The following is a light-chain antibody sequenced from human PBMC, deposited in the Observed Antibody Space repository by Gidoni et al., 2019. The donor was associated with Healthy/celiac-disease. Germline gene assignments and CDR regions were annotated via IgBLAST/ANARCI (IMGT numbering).Light chain of an antibody. V-gene: IGKV3-11*01. J-gene: IGKJ2*01. Sequence: IVFTQSPATLSLSPGERATLSCRASQSVSSYLAWYQQKPGQAPRLLIYDASNRATGIPARFSGSGSGTDFTLTISSLEPEDFAVYYCQQRSNWPPGYTFXQXTKLEIK. CDR1: QSVSSY. CDR2: DAS. CDR3: QQRSNWPPGYT.